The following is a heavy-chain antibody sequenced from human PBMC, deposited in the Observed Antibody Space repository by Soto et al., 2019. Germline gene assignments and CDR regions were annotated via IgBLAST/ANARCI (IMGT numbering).Heavy chain of an antibody. D-gene: IGHD6-19*01. CDR2: ISYDGSSK. CDR1: GFTFCSYA. CDR3: ARGIAVAGSLFP. V-gene: IGHV3-30-3*01. J-gene: IGHJ5*02. Sequence: SQRLSCAASGFTFCSYAMRRVLQAPGKGLEWVAVISYDGSSKYYADSVKGRFTISRDNSKNTLYLQMNSLRAEDTAVYYCARGIAVAGSLFPWGQGALVTVSS.